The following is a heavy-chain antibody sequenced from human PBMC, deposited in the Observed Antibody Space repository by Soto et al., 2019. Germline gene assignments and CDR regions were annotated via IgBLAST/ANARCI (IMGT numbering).Heavy chain of an antibody. CDR3: ARSRGGYFDY. V-gene: IGHV4-59*01. CDR2: FYYSGST. J-gene: IGHJ4*02. Sequence: SETLSLTCSVSGASISSYYWSWIRQPPGKGLEWIGYFYYSGSTNYNPSLKSRVTISVDTSKNQFSLKLSSVTAADTAVYYCARSRGGYFDYWGQGTLVTVSS. D-gene: IGHD3-22*01. CDR1: GASISSYY.